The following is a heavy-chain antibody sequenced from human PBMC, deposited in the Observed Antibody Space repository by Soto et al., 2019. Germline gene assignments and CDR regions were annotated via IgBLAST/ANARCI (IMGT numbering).Heavy chain of an antibody. Sequence: PGGSLRLSCAASGFTFSSYSMNWVRQAPGKGLEWVSSISSSSSYIYYADSVKGRFTISRDNAKNSLYLQMNSLRAEDTAVYYWARGGGYGDSVWFDPWGQGTLVTVSS. J-gene: IGHJ5*02. V-gene: IGHV3-21*01. CDR3: ARGGGYGDSVWFDP. D-gene: IGHD4-17*01. CDR1: GFTFSSYS. CDR2: ISSSSSYI.